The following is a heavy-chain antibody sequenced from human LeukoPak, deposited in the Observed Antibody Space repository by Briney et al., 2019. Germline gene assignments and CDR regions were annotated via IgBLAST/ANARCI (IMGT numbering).Heavy chain of an antibody. J-gene: IGHJ4*02. Sequence: SVKVSCKASGGTFSSYAISWVRQAPGQGLEWMGGIIPIFGTANYAQKFQGRVTITADESTSTAYMELSSLRAEDTAVYYCARDLPGRGSFDYWGQGTLVTVSS. CDR2: IIPIFGTA. D-gene: IGHD1-14*01. V-gene: IGHV1-69*13. CDR1: GGTFSSYA. CDR3: ARDLPGRGSFDY.